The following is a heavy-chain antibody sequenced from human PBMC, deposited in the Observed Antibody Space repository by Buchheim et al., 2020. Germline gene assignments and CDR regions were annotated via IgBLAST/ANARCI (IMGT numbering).Heavy chain of an antibody. V-gene: IGHV4-34*01. D-gene: IGHD3-10*01. Sequence: QVQLQQWGAGLLKPSETLSLTCAVYGGSFSGYYWSWIRQPPGTGLEWIGEINHSGSTNSNPSLKSRVTISVDTSKNHFSLKLSSVTAADTAVYYCARRPMVKYYYYYMDVWGKGTT. CDR3: ARRPMVKYYYYYMDV. CDR1: GGSFSGYY. CDR2: INHSGST. J-gene: IGHJ6*03.